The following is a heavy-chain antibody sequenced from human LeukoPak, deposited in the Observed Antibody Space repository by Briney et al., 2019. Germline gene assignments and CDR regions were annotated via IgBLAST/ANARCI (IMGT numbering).Heavy chain of an antibody. CDR3: ARVVRGEKYYYYYYLDV. CDR1: GGTFSSYA. D-gene: IGHD3-10*01. J-gene: IGHJ6*03. Sequence: AVTVSCKASGGTFSSYAISWVRRAPGQGLEWMGGIIPIFGTANYAQKFQGRVTITTDESTSTAYMELSSLRSEDTAVYYCARVVRGEKYYYYYYLDVWGKGTTVTVSS. CDR2: IIPIFGTA. V-gene: IGHV1-69*05.